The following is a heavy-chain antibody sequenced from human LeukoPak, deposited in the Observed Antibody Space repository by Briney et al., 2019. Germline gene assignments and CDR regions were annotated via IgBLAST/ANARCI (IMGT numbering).Heavy chain of an antibody. CDR2: MNPNSGNT. CDR3: ARGGDYDILTGYPTRKNWFDP. J-gene: IGHJ5*02. CDR1: GYTFTSYD. D-gene: IGHD3-9*01. Sequence: ASVKVSCKASGYTFTSYDINWVRQATGQGLEWMGWMNPNSGNTGYAQKFQGRVTMTRNTSISTAYMELSSLRSEDTAVYYCARGGDYDILTGYPTRKNWFDPWGQGTLVTVSS. V-gene: IGHV1-8*01.